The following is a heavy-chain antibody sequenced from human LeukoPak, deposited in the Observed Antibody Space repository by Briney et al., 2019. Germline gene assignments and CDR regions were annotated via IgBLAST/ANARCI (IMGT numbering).Heavy chain of an antibody. CDR2: MNNGPGAT. CDR1: GFSFSTSP. V-gene: IGHV3-23*01. D-gene: IGHD5-12*01. J-gene: IGHJ6*02. Sequence: PGGSLRHSCAASGFSFSTSPMSWVRQPPGKELEWVSAMNNGPGATFYRDSVRGRFTISRDDSKSTLYLQMNSLRAEDTGTYYCAKTHYDLLDVWGQGTTVTVSS. CDR3: AKTHYDLLDV.